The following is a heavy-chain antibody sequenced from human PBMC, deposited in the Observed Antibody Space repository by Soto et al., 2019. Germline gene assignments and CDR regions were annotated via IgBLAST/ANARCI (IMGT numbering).Heavy chain of an antibody. J-gene: IGHJ4*02. CDR3: ARWSYLDY. D-gene: IGHD3-3*01. CDR2: ISGSDGKT. V-gene: IGHV3-23*01. Sequence: DVQLWESGGGLVQPGGSLRLSCAASGFSFGSYALSWVRQAPGKGLEWVSTISGSDGKTFYADAVKGRFSISRDTSQKNLYLQMNSLRADDTAIYYCARWSYLDYWGQGSRVTVSS. CDR1: GFSFGSYA.